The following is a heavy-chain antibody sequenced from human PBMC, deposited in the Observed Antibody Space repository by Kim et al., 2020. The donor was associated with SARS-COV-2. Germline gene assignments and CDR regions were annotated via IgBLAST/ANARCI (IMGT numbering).Heavy chain of an antibody. V-gene: IGHV5-10-1*01. CDR3: ARLFGQDNMDV. Sequence: TNYSPAFQGHVTISADKSSSTAYLQWSSLKASDTAMYYCARLFGQDNMDVWGQGTTVTVSS. J-gene: IGHJ6*02. D-gene: IGHD3-10*02. CDR2: T.